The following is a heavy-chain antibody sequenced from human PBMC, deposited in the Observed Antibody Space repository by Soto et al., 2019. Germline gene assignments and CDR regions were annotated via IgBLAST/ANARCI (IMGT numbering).Heavy chain of an antibody. Sequence: ASVKVSCKASGYTFNTFGITWVRQAPGQGLEWMGCVNGYNNKRDYSRKLQDRITLTADPSTSTSYMELRSLTSDDTAVYYCARGWGRYFGVHAFWGQGTLVTVSS. J-gene: IGHJ4*02. CDR3: ARGWGRYFGVHAF. CDR2: VNGYNNKR. V-gene: IGHV1-18*01. D-gene: IGHD2-8*01. CDR1: GYTFNTFG.